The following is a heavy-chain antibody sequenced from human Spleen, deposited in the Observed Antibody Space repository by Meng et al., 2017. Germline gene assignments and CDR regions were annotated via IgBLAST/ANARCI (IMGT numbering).Heavy chain of an antibody. D-gene: IGHD3-10*01. V-gene: IGHV1-46*01. CDR2: INPSGGST. J-gene: IGHJ4*02. CDR3: ARGGGLLWFGELPGHFDY. Sequence: ASVKVSCKASGYTFTGYYMHWVRQAPGQGLEWMGIINPSGGSTSYAQKFQGRVTMTRDTSTSTVYMELSSLRSEDTAVYYCARGGGLLWFGELPGHFDYWGQGTLVTVSS. CDR1: GYTFTGYY.